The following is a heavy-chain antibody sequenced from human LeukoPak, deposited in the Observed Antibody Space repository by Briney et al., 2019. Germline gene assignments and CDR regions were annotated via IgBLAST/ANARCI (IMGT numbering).Heavy chain of an antibody. V-gene: IGHV1-18*01. D-gene: IGHD3-22*01. CDR2: ISAHNGNT. J-gene: IGHJ6*02. Sequence: GASVKVSCKASGYTFTSYGISWVRQAPGQGLEWMGWISAHNGNTNYAQKLQGRVTMTTDTSTSTAYMELRSLRSDDTAVYYCARDRPAMIVVVSYYYYGMDVWGQGTTVTVSS. CDR3: ARDRPAMIVVVSYYYYGMDV. CDR1: GYTFTSYG.